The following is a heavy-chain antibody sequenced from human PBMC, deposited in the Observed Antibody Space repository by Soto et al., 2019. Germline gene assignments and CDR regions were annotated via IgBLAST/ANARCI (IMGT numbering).Heavy chain of an antibody. D-gene: IGHD4-17*01. CDR1: CGSISSYY. CDR3: ARWYGGSLDY. CDR2: IYYSGST. Sequence: PSETLSLTCTVSCGSISSYYWSWIRQPPGKGLEWIGYIYYSGSTNYNPSLKSRVTISVDTSKNQFSLKLSSVTAADTAVYYCARWYGGSLDYWGQGTLVTVSS. J-gene: IGHJ4*02. V-gene: IGHV4-59*01.